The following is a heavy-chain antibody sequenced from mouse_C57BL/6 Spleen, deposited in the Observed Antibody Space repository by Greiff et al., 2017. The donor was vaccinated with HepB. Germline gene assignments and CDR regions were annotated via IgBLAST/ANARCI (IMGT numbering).Heavy chain of an antibody. CDR3: ARRDYGLAY. D-gene: IGHD2-4*01. Sequence: DVKLVESGGGLVQPGGSLKLSCAASGFTFSDYGMAWVRQAPRKGPEWVAFISNLEYSIYYADNVTGRFTISRENAKNTLYLEMSSLRSEDTAMYYCARRDYGLAYWGQGTLVTVSA. J-gene: IGHJ3*01. CDR1: GFTFSDYG. V-gene: IGHV5-15*04. CDR2: ISNLEYSI.